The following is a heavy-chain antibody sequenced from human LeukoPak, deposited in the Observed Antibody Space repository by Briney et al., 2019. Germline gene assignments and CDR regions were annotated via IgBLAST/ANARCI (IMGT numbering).Heavy chain of an antibody. J-gene: IGHJ4*02. CDR3: ANPLSVAGPFDY. D-gene: IGHD6-19*01. Sequence: PGGSLILSCAASGLTFSSYGLHWVRQAPGEGLEWVAFIRYDGSNKYYADSVKGRFTISRDNSKNTLYLQMNSLRAEDTAVYYCANPLSVAGPFDYWGQGTLVTVSS. CDR1: GLTFSSYG. V-gene: IGHV3-30*02. CDR2: IRYDGSNK.